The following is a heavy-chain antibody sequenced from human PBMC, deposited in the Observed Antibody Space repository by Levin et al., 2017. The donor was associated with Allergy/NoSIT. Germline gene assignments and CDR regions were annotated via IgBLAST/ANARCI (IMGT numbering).Heavy chain of an antibody. J-gene: IGHJ6*03. CDR2: INHSGST. D-gene: IGHD2-2*01. CDR3: ARVRRYCSSTSCLVPYYDYYMDV. CDR1: GGSFSGYY. Sequence: SETLSLTCAVYGGSFSGYYWSWIRQPPGKGLEWIGEINHSGSTNYNPSLKSRVTISVDTSKNQFSLKLSSVTAADTAVYYCARVRRYCSSTSCLVPYYDYYMDVWGKGTTVTVSS. V-gene: IGHV4-34*01.